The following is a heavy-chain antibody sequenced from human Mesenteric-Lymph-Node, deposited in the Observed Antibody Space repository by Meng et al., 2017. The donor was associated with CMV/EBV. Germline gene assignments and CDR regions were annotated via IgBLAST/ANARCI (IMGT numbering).Heavy chain of an antibody. CDR1: GYTFIGYY. J-gene: IGHJ6*02. V-gene: IGHV1-2*02. Sequence: ASVKVSCKASGYTFIGYYMHWVRQAPGQGLEWMGWINSNSGGTNYAQKFQGRVTMTRDTSVSTAYMELTRLNSDDTAVYYCARATSGGAYFYYGMDVWGQGTMVTVSS. D-gene: IGHD3-16*01. CDR3: ARATSGGAYFYYGMDV. CDR2: INSNSGGT.